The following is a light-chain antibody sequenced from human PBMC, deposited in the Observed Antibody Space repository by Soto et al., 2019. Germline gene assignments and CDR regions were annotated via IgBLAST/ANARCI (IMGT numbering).Light chain of an antibody. V-gene: IGKV3-11*01. Sequence: EIVLTQSPATLSLSPGERATLSCRASQSVSSYLAWYQQKPGQAPRLLIFDASHRATGIPARFSGSGSETDFTLTISSLEPEDFAVYYCQHRSNWPPTFGQGTRLEIK. J-gene: IGKJ5*01. CDR2: DAS. CDR1: QSVSSY. CDR3: QHRSNWPPT.